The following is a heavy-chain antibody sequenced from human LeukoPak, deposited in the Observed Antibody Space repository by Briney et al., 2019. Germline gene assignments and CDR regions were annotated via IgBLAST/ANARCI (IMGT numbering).Heavy chain of an antibody. CDR1: GFTFRTYS. CDR2: ISSSGTYI. J-gene: IGHJ2*01. Sequence: GGSLRLSCAASGFTFRTYSVIWVRQAPGKGLEGGSSISSSGTYIYYAYSVKGRFTISRDNAMNSLYLQMNSLRAEDTAVYYCARDESCSGGSCYSPVIRGWYFDLWGRGTLVTVSS. CDR3: ARDESCSGGSCYSPVIRGWYFDL. D-gene: IGHD2-15*01. V-gene: IGHV3-21*01.